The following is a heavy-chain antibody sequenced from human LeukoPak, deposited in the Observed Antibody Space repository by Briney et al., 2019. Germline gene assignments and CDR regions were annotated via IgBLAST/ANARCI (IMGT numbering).Heavy chain of an antibody. CDR3: AKEIQPSIFTYYGMDV. J-gene: IGHJ6*02. CDR1: RFPFSSCG. Sequence: GGSRRLSCAASRFPFSSCGMHWVRQAPGKGLEWVAFISYDGSNEYYADSLKGRFTISRDNSKNILYLQMSGLTSEDTALYYCAKEIQPSIFTYYGMDVWGQGTTVTVSS. CDR2: ISYDGSNE. D-gene: IGHD3-9*01. V-gene: IGHV3-30*18.